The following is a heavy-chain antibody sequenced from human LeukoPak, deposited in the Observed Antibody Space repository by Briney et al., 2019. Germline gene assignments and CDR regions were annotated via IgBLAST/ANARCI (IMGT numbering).Heavy chain of an antibody. D-gene: IGHD3-22*01. J-gene: IGHJ4*02. CDR3: GSSYYYDSSGYRVDY. V-gene: IGHV1-69*13. CDR2: IIPIFGTA. CDR1: GGTFSSYA. Sequence: GASVKVSCKASGGTFSSYAISWVRQAPGQGLEWMGGIIPIFGTANYAQKFQGRVTITADESTSTAYMELSSLRPEDTAVYYCGSSYYYDSSGYRVDYWGQGTLVTVSS.